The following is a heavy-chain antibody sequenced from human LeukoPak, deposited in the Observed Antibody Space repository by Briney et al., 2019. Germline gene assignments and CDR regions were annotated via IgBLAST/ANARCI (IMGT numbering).Heavy chain of an antibody. D-gene: IGHD6-6*01. CDR2: ISGGGDDI. V-gene: IGHV3-21*05. CDR3: ARAQYSISARAWFDA. Sequence: GGSLRLSCAASGFTFSSYWMSWVRQAPGKGLEVVSYISGGGDDINYADSVRGRFTISRDNAKNSLYLQMNSLRVEDTAVYYCARAQYSISARAWFDAWGQGTLVTVSS. J-gene: IGHJ5*02. CDR1: GFTFSSYW.